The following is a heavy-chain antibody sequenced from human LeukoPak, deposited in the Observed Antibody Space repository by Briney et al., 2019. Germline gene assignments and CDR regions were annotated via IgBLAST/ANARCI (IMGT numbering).Heavy chain of an antibody. Sequence: QSGGSLRLSCAASGFSFNSDWMDWVRQAPGKGLEWVANIKHDESEKNYSDSVKGRFTISRDNAQYSLYLQMNGLRVEDTAVYYCTRRLDDWGQGTLVTVSS. J-gene: IGHJ4*02. V-gene: IGHV3-7*01. CDR1: GFSFNSDW. CDR3: TRRLDD. D-gene: IGHD3-16*01. CDR2: IKHDESEK.